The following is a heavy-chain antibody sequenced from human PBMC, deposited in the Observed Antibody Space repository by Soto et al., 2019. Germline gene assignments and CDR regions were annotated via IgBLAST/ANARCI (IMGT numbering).Heavy chain of an antibody. CDR3: ARPPREVDTAMGYYYYYGMDV. J-gene: IGHJ6*02. Sequence: SETLSLTCAVSGGSISSSNWWSWVRQPPGKGLEWIGEIYHSGSTNYNPSLKSRVTISVGKSKNQFSLKLSSVTAADTAVYYCARPPREVDTAMGYYYYYGMDVWGQGTTVTVSS. CDR1: GGSISSSNW. CDR2: IYHSGST. D-gene: IGHD5-18*01. V-gene: IGHV4-4*02.